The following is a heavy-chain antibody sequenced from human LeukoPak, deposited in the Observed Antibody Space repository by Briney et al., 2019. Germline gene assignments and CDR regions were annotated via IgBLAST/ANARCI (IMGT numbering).Heavy chain of an antibody. Sequence: PGGSLRLSCAASGFTPDDYAIHWVGQVPGKGLEWVSGIYWRSDGKGYADSVKGRFTTTRDSAKNTLYLQMNSLRTEDTAVYYCARDPPGRDGPSLDYWGQGTLVTVSS. CDR1: GFTPDDYA. V-gene: IGHV3-9*02. J-gene: IGHJ4*02. CDR2: IYWRSDGK. CDR3: ARDPPGRDGPSLDY. D-gene: IGHD5-24*01.